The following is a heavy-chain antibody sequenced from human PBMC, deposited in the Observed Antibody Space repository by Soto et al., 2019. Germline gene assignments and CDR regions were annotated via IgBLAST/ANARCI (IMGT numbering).Heavy chain of an antibody. CDR1: GFTFSSYT. D-gene: IGHD4-17*01. Sequence: EVQLLKSGGDLVQPGGSLRLSCVASGFTFSSYTMTWVRQAPGKGLEWVSVIYSSGDSTYYADSVKGRFTISRDNSKNTLYLQMNSLRADDTAVYHCAKSPTMTTKVVDYWGQGTLVTVSS. CDR3: AKSPTMTTKVVDY. J-gene: IGHJ4*02. V-gene: IGHV3-23*01. CDR2: IYSSGDST.